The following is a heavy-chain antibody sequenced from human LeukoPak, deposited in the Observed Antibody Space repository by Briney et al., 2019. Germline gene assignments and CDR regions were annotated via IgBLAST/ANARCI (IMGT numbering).Heavy chain of an antibody. CDR2: ISSNGGST. CDR1: GFTFSSYA. J-gene: IGHJ6*03. D-gene: IGHD2-2*01. CDR3: ARVVPAAKNYYYYYYMDV. Sequence: QAGGSLRLSCAASGFTFSSYAMHRVRQAPGKGLEYVSAISSNGGSTYYANSVKGRFTISRDNFKNTLYLQMGSLRAEDMAVYYCARVVPAAKNYYYYYYMDVWGKGTTVTVSS. V-gene: IGHV3-64*01.